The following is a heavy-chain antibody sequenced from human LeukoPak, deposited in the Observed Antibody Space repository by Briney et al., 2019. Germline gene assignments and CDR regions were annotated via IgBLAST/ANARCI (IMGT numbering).Heavy chain of an antibody. D-gene: IGHD3-22*01. Sequence: SETLSRTCTVSGGSISSYYWSWIRQPPGKGLEWIGYIYYSGSTNYNPSLKSRVTISVDTSKNQFSLKLSSVTAADTAVYYCASWPPIYYYDSSAKAGNDYWGQGTLVTVSS. J-gene: IGHJ4*02. CDR2: IYYSGST. CDR3: ASWPPIYYYDSSAKAGNDY. V-gene: IGHV4-59*01. CDR1: GGSISSYY.